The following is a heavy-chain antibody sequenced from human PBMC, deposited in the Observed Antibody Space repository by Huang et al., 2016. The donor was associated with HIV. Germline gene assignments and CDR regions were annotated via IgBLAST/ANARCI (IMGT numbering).Heavy chain of an antibody. J-gene: IGHJ6*02. Sequence: QVHLQQWGAGLLKPSETLTLTCAVSGASFTGNYWTWIRQTPGKGLEWIGESNDSGATIYNPSVESRVTISIDRSKKQFSLRLSSMTAADTAVYYCARQWVLLDYLMGMDVWGQGTTVIVSS. CDR2: SNDSGAT. CDR1: GASFTGNY. D-gene: IGHD3-3*01. V-gene: IGHV4-34*01. CDR3: ARQWVLLDYLMGMDV.